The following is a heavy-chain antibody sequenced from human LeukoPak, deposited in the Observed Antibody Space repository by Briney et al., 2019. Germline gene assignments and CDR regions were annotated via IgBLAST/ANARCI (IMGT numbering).Heavy chain of an antibody. D-gene: IGHD3-3*01. CDR2: INHSGST. CDR1: GGSFSGYY. V-gene: IGHV4-34*01. CDR3: ARPQYDSLNWFDP. Sequence: SETLSLTCAVYGGSFSGYYWSWIRQPPGKGLEWIGEINHSGSTNYNPSLKSRVTISVDTSKNQFSLKLSSVTAADTAVYYCARPQYDSLNWFDPWGQGTLVTVSS. J-gene: IGHJ5*02.